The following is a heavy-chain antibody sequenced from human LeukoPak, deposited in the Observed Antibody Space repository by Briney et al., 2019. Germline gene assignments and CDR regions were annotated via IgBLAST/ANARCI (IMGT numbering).Heavy chain of an antibody. CDR3: AKCLYTGTSASPIDP. Sequence: PGGSLRLACTASGFTFSSYAMHWVRQAPGKGLEWVAFTRYDGSNAYYADSGKGRFTIFRDNSENTVYLQMNSLRAEDTAVYYCAKCLYTGTSASPIDPWGQATLVTVSS. CDR2: TRYDGSNA. CDR1: GFTFSSYA. V-gene: IGHV3-30*02. D-gene: IGHD1-14*01. J-gene: IGHJ5*02.